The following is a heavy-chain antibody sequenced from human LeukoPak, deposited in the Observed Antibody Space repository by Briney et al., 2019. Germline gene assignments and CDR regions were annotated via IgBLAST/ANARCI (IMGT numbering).Heavy chain of an antibody. J-gene: IGHJ5*02. D-gene: IGHD6-13*01. V-gene: IGHV3-73*01. CDR1: GLIFSGSA. Sequence: GGSLRLSCAASGLIFSGSAMHWVRQAPGKGLEWVGRMRSKANNYATGYATSVIGRFTISRDDSKNTRYLEMNSLKIEDTAVYFCTSQAGYSSSWETWGQGTLVTVSS. CDR2: MRSKANNYAT. CDR3: TSQAGYSSSWET.